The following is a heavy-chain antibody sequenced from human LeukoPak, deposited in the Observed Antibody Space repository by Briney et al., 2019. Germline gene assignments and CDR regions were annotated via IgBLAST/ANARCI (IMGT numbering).Heavy chain of an antibody. J-gene: IGHJ5*02. Sequence: ASVTVSCKASGGTLNSHIFTWVRQAPGQGLEWMGEITPIIDVSNYAQKFQGRLTITADKSTATVYMELSGLKSEDTAVYYCARVNLRGSQYNWFDHWGQGTLVIVSS. D-gene: IGHD1-26*01. V-gene: IGHV1-69*10. CDR2: ITPIIDVS. CDR1: GGTLNSHI. CDR3: ARVNLRGSQYNWFDH.